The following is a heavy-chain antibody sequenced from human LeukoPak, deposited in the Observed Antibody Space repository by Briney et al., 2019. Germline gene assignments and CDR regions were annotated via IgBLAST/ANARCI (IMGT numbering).Heavy chain of an antibody. D-gene: IGHD5-24*01. V-gene: IGHV4-39*01. CDR3: ARLQRNYYYYMDV. CDR1: GGSISSSSYY. Sequence: SETLSLTCTVSGGSISSSSYYWGWIRKPPGKGLEWIGSIYYSGSTYYNSSLKSRLTISVDTSKNQFSLKLSSVTAADTAVYYCARLQRNYYYYMDVWGKGTTVTVFS. CDR2: IYYSGST. J-gene: IGHJ6*03.